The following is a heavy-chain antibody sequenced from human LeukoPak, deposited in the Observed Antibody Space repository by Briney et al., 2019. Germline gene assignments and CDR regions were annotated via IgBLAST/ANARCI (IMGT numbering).Heavy chain of an antibody. CDR3: ARGGGTGWLFAY. CDR1: GFTFTTYW. CDR2: INQDGREK. D-gene: IGHD2-8*02. V-gene: IGHV3-7*05. J-gene: IGHJ4*02. Sequence: GGSLRLSCAASGFTFTTYWMNWVRQAPGRGLEWMANINQDGREKYYVDSVKGRFTISRDNAKNSVYLQMNSLRAEDTAVYYCARGGGTGWLFAYWGQGTLVTVSS.